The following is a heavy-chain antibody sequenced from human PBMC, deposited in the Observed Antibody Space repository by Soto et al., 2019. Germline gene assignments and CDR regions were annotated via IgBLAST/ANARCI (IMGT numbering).Heavy chain of an antibody. Sequence: QVRLQESGPGLVKPSETLSLTCTVSGASISGYYWSWIRQPPGKGLEWIGYIYYSGYTKYNPSLKXRXTXXVDMSKNQCSLKLNSVTVADTAVYYCARGNGYNIYWGQGTLVTVSS. CDR1: GASISGYY. CDR2: IYYSGYT. CDR3: ARGNGYNIY. D-gene: IGHD5-12*01. J-gene: IGHJ4*02. V-gene: IGHV4-59*01.